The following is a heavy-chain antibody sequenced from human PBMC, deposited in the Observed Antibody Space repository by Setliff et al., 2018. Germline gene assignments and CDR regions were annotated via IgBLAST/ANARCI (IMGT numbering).Heavy chain of an antibody. CDR2: VYTSGST. Sequence: SETLSLTCTVSGGSISNDYYYWSWIRQPAGKGLEWIGHVYTSGSTNYHPSLKSRITISADTSKNLFSLRLSSVTAADTAMYYCAREVARDDSGYYYYFDFWGQETLVTVSS. CDR3: AREVARDDSGYYYYFDF. D-gene: IGHD3-22*01. J-gene: IGHJ4*02. V-gene: IGHV4-61*09. CDR1: GGSISNDYYY.